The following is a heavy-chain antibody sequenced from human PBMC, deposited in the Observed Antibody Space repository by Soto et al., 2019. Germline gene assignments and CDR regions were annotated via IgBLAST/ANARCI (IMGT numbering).Heavy chain of an antibody. D-gene: IGHD5-18*01. CDR3: AKDAGYTYAHECFVD. CDR1: GFTFSTYV. V-gene: IGHV3-23*01. J-gene: IGHJ4*02. CDR2: IGVSGNT. Sequence: PGGSLRLSCAAAGFTFSTYVMTWVRQAPGKGLEWVAAIGVSGNTYYADSVKGRFTISRDNSGDTLYLQMNSLRAEDTAVYFCAKDAGYTYAHECFVDSGQGTLGTLSS.